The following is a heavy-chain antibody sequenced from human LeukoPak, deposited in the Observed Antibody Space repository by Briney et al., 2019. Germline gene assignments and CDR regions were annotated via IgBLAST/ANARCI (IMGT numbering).Heavy chain of an antibody. D-gene: IGHD3-10*01. CDR2: IYTSGST. CDR1: GGSVSSGSYY. Sequence: SQTLSLTCTVSGGSVSSGSYYWSWIRQPAGKGLEWIGRIYTSGSTNYNPSLKSRVTISVDTSKNQFSLKLSSVTAADTAVYYCARASITMVRGVITAPFDYWGQGTLVTVSS. V-gene: IGHV4-61*02. J-gene: IGHJ4*02. CDR3: ARASITMVRGVITAPFDY.